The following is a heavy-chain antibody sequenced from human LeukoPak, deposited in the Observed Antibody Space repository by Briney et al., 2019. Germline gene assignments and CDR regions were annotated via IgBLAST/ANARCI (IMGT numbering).Heavy chain of an antibody. Sequence: SETLSLTCIVSGGSIRSYFWSWIRQPPGKGLEWIGFICYSGSTNYNPSLKSRVTISVDTSKNQFSLKLSSVTAADTAVYYCARGRYSAGDNWFDPWGQGTLVTVSS. J-gene: IGHJ5*02. D-gene: IGHD3-9*01. CDR2: ICYSGST. CDR3: ARGRYSAGDNWFDP. CDR1: GGSIRSYF. V-gene: IGHV4-59*01.